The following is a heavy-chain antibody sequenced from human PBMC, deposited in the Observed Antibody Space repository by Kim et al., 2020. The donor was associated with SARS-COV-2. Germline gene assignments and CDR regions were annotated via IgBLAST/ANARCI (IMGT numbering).Heavy chain of an antibody. CDR2: IYYSGST. Sequence: SETLSLTCTVSGGSISSSSYYWGWIRQPPGKGLEWIGSIYYSGSTYYNPSLKSRVTISVDTSKNQFSLKLSSVTAADTAVYYCARRYCSRRTYYGMDVWGQGTTVTVSS. CDR3: ARRYCSRRTYYGMDV. V-gene: IGHV4-39*01. CDR1: GGSISSSSYY. D-gene: IGHD2-2*01. J-gene: IGHJ6*02.